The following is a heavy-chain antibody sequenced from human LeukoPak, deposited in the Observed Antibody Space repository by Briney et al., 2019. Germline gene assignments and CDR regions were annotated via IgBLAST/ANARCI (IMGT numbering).Heavy chain of an antibody. D-gene: IGHD6-13*01. CDR3: AKHSSSWHYFDY. Sequence: GGSLGPSCAAPEFTLSTYGMSWVGQAPGKGREGVSAISGSGGGTYFADSVKGRFTISRDNSKNTLFLQMDSLRADDTAVYYCAKHSSSWHYFDYWGQRTLVTVSS. V-gene: IGHV3-23*01. CDR1: EFTLSTYG. J-gene: IGHJ4*02. CDR2: ISGSGGGT.